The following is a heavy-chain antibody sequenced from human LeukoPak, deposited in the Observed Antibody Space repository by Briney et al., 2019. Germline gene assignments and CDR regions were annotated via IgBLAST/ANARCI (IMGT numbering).Heavy chain of an antibody. D-gene: IGHD6-19*01. Sequence: GGPLRLSCAASGFTFSSYSMNWVRQAPGKGLEWVSSISSSSSYIYYANSVKGRFTISRDNAKNSLYLQMNSLRAEDTAVYYCARDRVAVAGCFDYWGQGTLVTVSS. CDR1: GFTFSSYS. V-gene: IGHV3-21*01. CDR2: ISSSSSYI. J-gene: IGHJ4*02. CDR3: ARDRVAVAGCFDY.